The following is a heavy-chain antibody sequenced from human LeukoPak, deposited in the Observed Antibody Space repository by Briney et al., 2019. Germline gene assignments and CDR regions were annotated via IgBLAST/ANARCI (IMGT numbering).Heavy chain of an antibody. Sequence: GASGRVSGKASGGIFKKFGISGLGQAPGQGREGRGGIIPVFGTADYSKKFQGRLTITSDESTSTAYMELSSLTAEDTAVYYCARGKRELLQLYHFDFWGQGTLVTVSS. D-gene: IGHD1-26*01. CDR3: ARGKRELLQLYHFDF. CDR2: IIPVFGTA. V-gene: IGHV1-69*13. J-gene: IGHJ4*02. CDR1: GGIFKKFG.